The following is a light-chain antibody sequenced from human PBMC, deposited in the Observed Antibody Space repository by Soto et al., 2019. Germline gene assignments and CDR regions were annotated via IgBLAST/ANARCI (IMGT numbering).Light chain of an antibody. V-gene: IGKV3-20*01. CDR1: QSVRSSY. Sequence: EIVLTQSPGTLSLSPGERATLSCRASQSVRSSYLAWYQQKLGQAPRLLIYVVSNRATGIPDRFSGSGSGTDFTLTISRLESEDFAVYYCQQYGTSPRTFGQGIKVEIK. J-gene: IGKJ1*01. CDR3: QQYGTSPRT. CDR2: VVS.